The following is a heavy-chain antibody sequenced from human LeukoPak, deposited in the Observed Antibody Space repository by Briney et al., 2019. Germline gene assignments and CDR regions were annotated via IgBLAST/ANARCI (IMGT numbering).Heavy chain of an antibody. CDR1: GFTFSSYG. D-gene: IGHD3-10*01. CDR3: AKEVALWVRGVMSGHNWFDP. J-gene: IGHJ5*02. V-gene: IGHV3-23*01. CDR2: ISGSGGGT. Sequence: GGSLRLSCAVSGFTFSSYGMSWARQAPGKGLEWVSAISGSGGGTYYADSVKGRFTISRDNSKNTLYLQMNSLRAEDTAVYYCAKEVALWVRGVMSGHNWFDPWGQGTLVTVSS.